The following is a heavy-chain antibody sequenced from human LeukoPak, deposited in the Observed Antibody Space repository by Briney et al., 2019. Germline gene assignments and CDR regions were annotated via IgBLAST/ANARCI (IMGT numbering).Heavy chain of an antibody. V-gene: IGHV3-30-3*01. J-gene: IGHJ6*02. CDR2: ISYDGSNK. CDR3: ARDDANIAVAGTNYYYYYGMDV. D-gene: IGHD6-19*01. Sequence: GGSLRLSCAASGFTFSSYAMHWVRQAPGKGLEWVAVISYDGSNKYYADSVKGRFTISRDNSKNTLYLQMNSLRAEDTAVYYCARDDANIAVAGTNYYYYYGMDVWGQGTTVTVSS. CDR1: GFTFSSYA.